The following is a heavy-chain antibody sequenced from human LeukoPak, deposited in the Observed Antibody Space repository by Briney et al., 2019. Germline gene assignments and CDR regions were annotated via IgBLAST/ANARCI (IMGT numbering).Heavy chain of an antibody. CDR3: ARDSRYCSSTSCYQPGIDY. CDR1: GFTFSSYW. CDR2: INSDGSST. V-gene: IGHV3-74*01. D-gene: IGHD2-2*01. Sequence: GGSLRLPCAASGFTFSSYWMHWVRQAPGKGLAWVSRINSDGSSTSYADSVKGRFTISRDNAKNTLYLQMNSLRAEDTAVYYCARDSRYCSSTSCYQPGIDYWGQGTLVTVSS. J-gene: IGHJ4*02.